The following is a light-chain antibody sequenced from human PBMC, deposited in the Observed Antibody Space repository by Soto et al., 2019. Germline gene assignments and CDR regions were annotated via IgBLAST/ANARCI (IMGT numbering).Light chain of an antibody. CDR1: SSNIGAGYD. CDR3: QSSDSTLSGSEV. CDR2: GTS. V-gene: IGLV1-40*01. J-gene: IGLJ3*02. Sequence: QSVLTQPPSVSGAPGQGVTISCTGTSSNIGAGYDVHWYQQVPGPAPKLLIFGTSNRPSGVPDRFSGSKSGTSASLAITGLQAEDEADDYCQSSDSTLSGSEVFGGGTKLTVL.